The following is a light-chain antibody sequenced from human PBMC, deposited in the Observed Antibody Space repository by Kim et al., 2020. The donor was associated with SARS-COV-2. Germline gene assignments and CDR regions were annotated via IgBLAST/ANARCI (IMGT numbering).Light chain of an antibody. CDR1: QSVSKS. J-gene: IGKJ5*01. V-gene: IGKV3-11*01. CDR3: QQRTKWLIS. CDR2: DTS. Sequence: EIVLTQSPVALSVSVGETATLSCRASQSVSKSLSWYQQQPGQPPRLLIFDTSSRATGIPARFAGFGSGTDFSLTISSLEPDDFANYYCQQRTKWLISFGQGTRLEIK.